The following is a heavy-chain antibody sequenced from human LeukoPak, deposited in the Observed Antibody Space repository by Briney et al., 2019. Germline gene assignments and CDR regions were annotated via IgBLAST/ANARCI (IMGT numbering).Heavy chain of an antibody. V-gene: IGHV4-38-2*02. D-gene: IGHD6-19*01. Sequence: SETLSLTCTVSGYSISSGYYWGWIRQPPGKGLEWIGSTYHSGSTYYNPSLKSRVTISVDTSKNQFSLKLSSVTAADTAVYYCARVLFYSSGNKSNRVDYWGQGTLVTVSS. J-gene: IGHJ4*02. CDR2: TYHSGST. CDR1: GYSISSGYY. CDR3: ARVLFYSSGNKSNRVDY.